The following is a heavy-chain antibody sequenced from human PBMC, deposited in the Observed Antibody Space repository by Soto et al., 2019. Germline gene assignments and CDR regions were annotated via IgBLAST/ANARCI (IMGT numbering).Heavy chain of an antibody. CDR1: GFSFGSYS. J-gene: IGHJ6*02. CDR2: IGGDAVTT. V-gene: IGHV3-23*01. Sequence: PEGSLRLSCAASGFSFGSYSMTWVRQAPGKGLEWVSVIGGDAVTTYYADSVKGRFTVSRDNSKNTVHLQMNSLRAEDTAGYYCAKALYSSTYSRGMDVSGQGTQVTVSS. CDR3: AKALYSSTYSRGMDV. D-gene: IGHD6-19*01.